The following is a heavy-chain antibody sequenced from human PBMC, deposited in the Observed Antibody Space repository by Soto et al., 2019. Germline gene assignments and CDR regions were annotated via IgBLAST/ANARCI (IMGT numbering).Heavy chain of an antibody. J-gene: IGHJ4*02. D-gene: IGHD2-8*01. CDR2: IGVGSGDT. V-gene: IGHV1-58*01. CDR1: GFTFTSSA. Sequence: ASVKVSCKASGFTFTSSAVQWVRQARGQRLEWIGWIGVGSGDTNYAQKFQERVTITRDTSTSTAYMELSSLRPEDTAVYYCAAGVSGRNPTRSPRYWGQGTLVTVSS. CDR3: AAGVSGRNPTRSPRY.